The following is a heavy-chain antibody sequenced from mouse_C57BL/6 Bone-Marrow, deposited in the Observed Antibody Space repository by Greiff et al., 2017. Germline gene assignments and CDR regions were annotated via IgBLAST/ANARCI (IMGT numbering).Heavy chain of an antibody. CDR1: GYTFTSYW. J-gene: IGHJ1*03. Sequence: QVQLQQPGAELVMPGASVKLSCKASGYTFTSYWMHWVKQRPGQGLEWIGEIDPSDSYTNYNQKFKGKSTLTGDKSSSTAYMQLSSLTSEDSAVYYCATEFYYYGSSYWYFDVWGTGTTVTVSS. D-gene: IGHD1-1*01. CDR2: IDPSDSYT. V-gene: IGHV1-69*01. CDR3: ATEFYYYGSSYWYFDV.